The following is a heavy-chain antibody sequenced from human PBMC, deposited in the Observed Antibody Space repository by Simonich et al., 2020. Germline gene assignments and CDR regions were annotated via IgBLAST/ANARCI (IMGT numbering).Heavy chain of an antibody. CDR2: INHSGRT. V-gene: IGHV4-34*01. D-gene: IGHD2-2*01. J-gene: IGHJ4*02. CDR1: GGSFSGYY. Sequence: QVQLQQWGAGLLKPSETLSLTCAVYGGSFSGYYWSWIRQPPGKGLEWIGEINHSGRTNLHPSLKSRVTISVDTSKNQFSLKLSSVTAADTAVYYCARGFYQRLYYFDYWGQGTLVTVSS. CDR3: ARGFYQRLYYFDY.